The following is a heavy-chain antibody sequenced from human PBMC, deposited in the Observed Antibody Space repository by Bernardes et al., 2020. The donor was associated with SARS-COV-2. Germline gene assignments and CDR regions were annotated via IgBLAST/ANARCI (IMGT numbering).Heavy chain of an antibody. Sequence: GGSLRLSCAASGFTFSSHVMAWVRQAPGKGLEWVSGISGSGATTYYADSVKGRFTISRDNSKNTLFLQTNSLRAEDTAVYYCAKGSVTTSSGGYFDYWGQGTLVTVSS. V-gene: IGHV3-23*01. CDR3: AKGSVTTSSGGYFDY. J-gene: IGHJ4*02. CDR2: ISGSGATT. CDR1: GFTFSSHV. D-gene: IGHD4-17*01.